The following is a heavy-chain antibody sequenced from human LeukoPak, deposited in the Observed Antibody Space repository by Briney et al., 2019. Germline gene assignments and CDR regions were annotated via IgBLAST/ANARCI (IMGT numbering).Heavy chain of an antibody. V-gene: IGHV4-59*01. CDR1: GGSINSDY. D-gene: IGHD6-13*01. Sequence: SETLSLTCTVSGGSINSDYWTWIRQPPGKGLEWIGHIYHTGNTGSYNPSLKSRITISVDTSKNQFSLNLSSATAADTAVYYCARLLSSWYYFDYWGQGTLVTVSS. J-gene: IGHJ4*01. CDR3: ARLLSSWYYFDY. CDR2: IYHTGNT.